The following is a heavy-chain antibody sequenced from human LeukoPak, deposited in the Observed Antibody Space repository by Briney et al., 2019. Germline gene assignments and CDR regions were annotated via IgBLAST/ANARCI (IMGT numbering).Heavy chain of an antibody. CDR3: AKDHRWLVDY. D-gene: IGHD6-19*01. CDR2: ISSAGTSI. V-gene: IGHV3-30-3*01. Sequence: PGRSLRLSCAASGFTFGTYSMHWVRQAPGKGLEWVAIISSAGTSINYADSVKGRFSISRDNSKNTLYLQMDSLRVEDTAVYYCAKDHRWLVDYWGQGSLVTVSS. J-gene: IGHJ4*02. CDR1: GFTFGTYS.